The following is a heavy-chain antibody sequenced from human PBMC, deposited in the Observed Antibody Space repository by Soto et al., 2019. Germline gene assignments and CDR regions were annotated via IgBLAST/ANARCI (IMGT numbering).Heavy chain of an antibody. V-gene: IGHV1-69*12. CDR1: GGTFSSYA. Sequence: QVQLVQSGAEVKKPESSVKVSCKASGGTFSSYAISWVRQAPGQGLEWMGGIIPIFGTANYAQKFQGRVTITADESTSTAYMELSSLRSEDTAVYYCARGGSQLAVAGDWFDPWGQGTLVTVSS. CDR3: ARGGSQLAVAGDWFDP. CDR2: IIPIFGTA. J-gene: IGHJ5*02. D-gene: IGHD6-6*01.